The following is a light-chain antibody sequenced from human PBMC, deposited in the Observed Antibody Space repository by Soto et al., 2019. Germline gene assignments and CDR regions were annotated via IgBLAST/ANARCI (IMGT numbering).Light chain of an antibody. V-gene: IGKV3D-15*01. J-gene: IGKJ1*01. CDR1: QGIGLK. CDR3: QNDNDWPT. CDR2: DAS. Sequence: EIVMTQSPATLSVSPGERVTLSCRASQGIGLKLAWYQHKPGQAPRLLFYDASTRATGLPDRFSGSGAGTLVTLSISSVQSEDFAIYYCQNDNDWPTFGQGTKVEIK.